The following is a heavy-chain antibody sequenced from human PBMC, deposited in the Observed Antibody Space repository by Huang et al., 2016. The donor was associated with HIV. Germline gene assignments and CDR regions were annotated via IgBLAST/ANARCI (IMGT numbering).Heavy chain of an antibody. J-gene: IGHJ2*01. CDR1: SGSISDHY. CDR3: ARGGYTYGFYWYFDL. V-gene: IGHV4-59*11. D-gene: IGHD5-18*01. Sequence: QVQLQESGPGLVKPSETLSLTCTVSSGSISDHYWSWIRQPPGKGLEWIGSRVTILFDTSENQLSLKFSSVTAADTAMYYCARGGYTYGFYWYFDLWGRGTLVTVSS.